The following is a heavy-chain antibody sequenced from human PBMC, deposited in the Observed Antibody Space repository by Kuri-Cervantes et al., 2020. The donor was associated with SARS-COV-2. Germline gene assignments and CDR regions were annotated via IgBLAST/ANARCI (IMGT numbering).Heavy chain of an antibody. CDR3: SGRVDFSSVDY. Sequence: GSLRLSCAVYGGSFSGYYWSWIRQPPGKGLEWIGEINHSGSTNYNPSLKSRVTISVDTSKNQFSLRLSAVTAADTAVYYCSGRVDFSSVDYWGQGTLVTVSS. V-gene: IGHV4-34*03. D-gene: IGHD3/OR15-3a*01. CDR1: GGSFSGYY. J-gene: IGHJ4*02. CDR2: INHSGST.